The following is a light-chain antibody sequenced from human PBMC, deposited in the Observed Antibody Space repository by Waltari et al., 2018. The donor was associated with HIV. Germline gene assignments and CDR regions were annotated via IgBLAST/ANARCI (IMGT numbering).Light chain of an antibody. J-gene: IGLJ3*02. CDR2: RNN. CDR3: AAWDDSLSGWV. CDR1: SSNIGTNS. V-gene: IGLV1-47*01. Sequence: QSVLTQPPSASGTPGQRVTISCSGSSSNIGTNSVYWYHQLPGTAPKIPIYRNNQRPSVVPYRFSGSKAGTSASLAISGLRSEDEADYYCAAWDDSLSGWVFGGGTKLTVL.